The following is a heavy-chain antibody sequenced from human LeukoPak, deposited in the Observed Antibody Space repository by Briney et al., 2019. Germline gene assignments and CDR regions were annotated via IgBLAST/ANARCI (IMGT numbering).Heavy chain of an antibody. V-gene: IGHV3-53*01. Sequence: GGSLRLSCAASEFIVSDDYMSWVRQAPGNNLEWVSVIYSGGDTYYPDSVKGRFTISRDNSKNTLYLQMNSLRAEDTAVYYCVRGYSNSGGDYWGQGTLVTVSS. J-gene: IGHJ4*02. CDR1: EFIVSDDY. CDR2: IYSGGDT. D-gene: IGHD6-6*01. CDR3: VRGYSNSGGDY.